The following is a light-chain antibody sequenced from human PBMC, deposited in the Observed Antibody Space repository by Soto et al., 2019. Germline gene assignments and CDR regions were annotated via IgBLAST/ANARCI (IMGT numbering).Light chain of an antibody. J-gene: IGKJ1*01. V-gene: IGKV3-20*01. CDR2: GAT. CDR3: HQYDTWT. Sequence: DIVLTQSPDSLSLSPGETVTLSCRASHDVASVFLTWYQQKLGQAPRLLIYGATNRATGIPDRFSGSGSGTDFSLTISRLEPDDSAVYYCHQYDTWTFGQGTKVDIK. CDR1: HDVASVF.